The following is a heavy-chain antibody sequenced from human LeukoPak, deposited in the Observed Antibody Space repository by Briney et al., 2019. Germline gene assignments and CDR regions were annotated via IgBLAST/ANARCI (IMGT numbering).Heavy chain of an antibody. CDR1: GFTFSSDE. Sequence: GGSLRLSCAASGFTFSSDEMNWVRQAPGKGLEWVSGINWNGGSTGYADSVKGRFTISRDNAKNSLYLQMNSLRAEDTALYYCARDRGLTYYYDSSGYLPYFDYWGQGTLVTVSS. CDR3: ARDRGLTYYYDSSGYLPYFDY. V-gene: IGHV3-20*04. CDR2: INWNGGST. D-gene: IGHD3-22*01. J-gene: IGHJ4*02.